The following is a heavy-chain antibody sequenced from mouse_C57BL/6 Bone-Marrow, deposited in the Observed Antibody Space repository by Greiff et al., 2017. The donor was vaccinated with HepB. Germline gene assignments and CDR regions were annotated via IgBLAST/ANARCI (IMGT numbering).Heavy chain of an antibody. CDR3: ARDGKENYAMDY. V-gene: IGHV1-55*01. J-gene: IGHJ4*01. CDR1: GYTFTSYW. CDR2: IYPGSGST. Sequence: QVQLQQPGAELVKPGASVKMSCKASGYTFTSYWITWVKQRPGQGLEWIGDIYPGSGSTNYNEKFKGKATLTADKSSSTAYMELRSLTSEDSAVYFCARDGKENYAMDYWGQGTSVTVSS. D-gene: IGHD2-1*01.